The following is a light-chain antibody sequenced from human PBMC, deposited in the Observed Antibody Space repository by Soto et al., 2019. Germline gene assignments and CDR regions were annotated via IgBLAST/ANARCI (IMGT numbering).Light chain of an antibody. CDR2: DAS. Sequence: EIVLTQSPATLSLSPGDRATLSCRASQSVSSYLACYQQKPGQAPRLLIYDASNRAAAIPARFSGSGSGTAFTLPITSLEHEDFAVYYCQQRSDWPSTFGGGTKVEIK. V-gene: IGKV3-11*01. CDR3: QQRSDWPST. J-gene: IGKJ4*01. CDR1: QSVSSY.